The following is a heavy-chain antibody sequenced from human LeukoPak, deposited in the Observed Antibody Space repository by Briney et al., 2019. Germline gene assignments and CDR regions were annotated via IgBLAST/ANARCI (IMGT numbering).Heavy chain of an antibody. V-gene: IGHV3-30*18. Sequence: GGSLRLSCAASAFTFSNYAMHWVRQAPGKGLEWVAVISFDGSNQYYTDSVKGRFTISRDNSKNTLYLQMNSLRVEDTAVYYCAKDLFYGDPQYWGQGTLVTVSS. CDR3: AKDLFYGDPQY. CDR1: AFTFSNYA. J-gene: IGHJ4*02. D-gene: IGHD4-17*01. CDR2: ISFDGSNQ.